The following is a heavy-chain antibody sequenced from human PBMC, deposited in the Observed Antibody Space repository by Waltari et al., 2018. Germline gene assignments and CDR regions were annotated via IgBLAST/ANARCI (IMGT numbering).Heavy chain of an antibody. CDR3: ATPPSPRYGWDYFDY. CDR2: IYPGDSDT. Sequence: EVQLVQSGAEVKKPGESLKISCKASGYSFNTSWIGWVRQMPGKGLEWMGIIYPGDSDTRYSPSFQGQVTISADKSISTAYLQWSSLKASDTAMYYCATPPSPRYGWDYFDYWGQGTLVTVSS. J-gene: IGHJ4*02. CDR1: GYSFNTSW. D-gene: IGHD1-20*01. V-gene: IGHV5-51*01.